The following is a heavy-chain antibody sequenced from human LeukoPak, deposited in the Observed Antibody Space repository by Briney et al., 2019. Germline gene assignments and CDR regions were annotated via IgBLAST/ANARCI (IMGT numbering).Heavy chain of an antibody. CDR1: GGSFSGYY. D-gene: IGHD3-10*01. V-gene: IGHV4-34*01. Sequence: SETLSLTCAVYGGSFSGYYWSWIRQPPGKGLEWIGEINHSGSTNYNPSLKSRVTISVDTSKNQFSLKLSSVTAADTAVYYCARLGSRRLLWFGESSSGFDYWGQGTPVTVSS. CDR3: ARLGSRRLLWFGESSSGFDY. CDR2: INHSGST. J-gene: IGHJ4*02.